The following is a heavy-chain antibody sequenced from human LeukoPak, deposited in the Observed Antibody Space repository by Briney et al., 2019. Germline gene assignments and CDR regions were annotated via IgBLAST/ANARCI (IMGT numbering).Heavy chain of an antibody. J-gene: IGHJ6*03. D-gene: IGHD3-9*01. Sequence: GGSLRLSCAASGFTFSTYGMSWVRLAPGKGLEWVSAISGSGAGTYYADPVKGRFTISRDNSKNTLYLQMNSLRAEDTAVYYCAKDGGEYYDILTGYYPRLYYMDVWGKGTTVTISS. CDR3: AKDGGEYYDILTGYYPRLYYMDV. CDR2: ISGSGAGT. V-gene: IGHV3-23*01. CDR1: GFTFSTYG.